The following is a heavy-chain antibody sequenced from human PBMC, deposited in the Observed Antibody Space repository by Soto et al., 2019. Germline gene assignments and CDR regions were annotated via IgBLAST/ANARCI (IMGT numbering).Heavy chain of an antibody. CDR2: INPNSGGT. V-gene: IGHV1-2*02. Sequence: ASVKVSCKASGYTFTGYYMHWVRQAPGQGLEWMGWINPNSGGTNYAQKFQGRVTMTRDTSISTAYMELSRLRSAATAVYYCASAMIVGTNFDYWGQGTLVTGSS. D-gene: IGHD3-22*01. J-gene: IGHJ4*02. CDR3: ASAMIVGTNFDY. CDR1: GYTFTGYY.